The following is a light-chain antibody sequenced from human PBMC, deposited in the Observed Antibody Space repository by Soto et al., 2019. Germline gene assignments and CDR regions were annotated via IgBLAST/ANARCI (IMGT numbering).Light chain of an antibody. CDR2: GAS. CDR1: QSVSSN. CDR3: QQYGSSPPELT. J-gene: IGKJ4*01. Sequence: EIVMTQSPATLSVSPGERATLSCRASQSVSSNLAWYQQKLGQAPRLLIYGASSRATGIPDRFSGSGSGTDFTLTISRLEPEDFAVYYCQQYGSSPPELTFGGGTKVDIK. V-gene: IGKV3-20*01.